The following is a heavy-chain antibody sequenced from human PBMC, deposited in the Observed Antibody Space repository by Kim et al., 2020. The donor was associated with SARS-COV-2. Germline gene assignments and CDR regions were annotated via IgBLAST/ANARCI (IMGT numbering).Heavy chain of an antibody. V-gene: IGHV3-66*01. Sequence: YAESVKGRFTISRDIFKNSLYLQMNSPRGGDTAVYYCAGGGTPYFYGMGVWGQGTTVIVSS. J-gene: IGHJ6*02. D-gene: IGHD3-16*01. CDR3: AGGGTPYFYGMGV.